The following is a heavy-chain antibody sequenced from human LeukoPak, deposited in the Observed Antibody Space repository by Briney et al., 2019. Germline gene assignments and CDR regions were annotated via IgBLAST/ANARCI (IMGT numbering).Heavy chain of an antibody. Sequence: GGSLRLSCEASGFTFSTFSMNWVRQAPGKGLEWVSSMSYSGGSTYYADSVKGRFTMSRDNAKSTLYLQMNSLRAEDTAVYYCSAALYSGGWHYFDYWGQGILVTISS. CDR1: GFTFSTFS. CDR2: MSYSGGST. V-gene: IGHV3-21*01. CDR3: SAALYSGGWHYFDY. D-gene: IGHD2-15*01. J-gene: IGHJ4*02.